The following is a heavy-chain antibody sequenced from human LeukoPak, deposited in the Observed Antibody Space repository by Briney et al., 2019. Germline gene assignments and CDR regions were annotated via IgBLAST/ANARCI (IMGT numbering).Heavy chain of an antibody. J-gene: IGHJ4*02. Sequence: GGSLRLSCAASGLTFSSFSFTWVRQGPGKGLEWVSSINTVASYIYYADSVKGRFTISRDNAKNSLYLQMNSGRAEDRGVYYCARLRRNSDKSGFYYYYDYWGQGTLVTVSS. CDR1: GLTFSSFS. CDR3: ARLRRNSDKSGFYYYYDY. V-gene: IGHV3-21*06. D-gene: IGHD3-22*01. CDR2: INTVASYI.